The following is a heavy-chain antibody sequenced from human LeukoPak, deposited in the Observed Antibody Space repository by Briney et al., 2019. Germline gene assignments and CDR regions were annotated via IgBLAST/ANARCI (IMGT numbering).Heavy chain of an antibody. V-gene: IGHV3-66*02. D-gene: IGHD5-18*01. CDR3: VASAMVNGMDV. CDR1: GFTVRSNY. Sequence: GGSLRLSCAASGFTVRSNYMSWVRQPPGKGLEWVSVIYSGGSTYYADSVKGRFTISRDNSKNTLYLQMNSLRAEDTAVYYCVASAMVNGMDVWGQGTTVTVSS. CDR2: IYSGGST. J-gene: IGHJ6*02.